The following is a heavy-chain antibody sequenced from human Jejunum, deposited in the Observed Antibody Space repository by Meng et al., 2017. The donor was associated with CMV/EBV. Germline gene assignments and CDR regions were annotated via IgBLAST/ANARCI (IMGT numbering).Heavy chain of an antibody. CDR1: GRSFSRYA. J-gene: IGHJ4*02. CDR2: TIPVLALA. V-gene: IGHV1-69*10. Sequence: SGRSFSRYAISWVRQAPGQGPEWMGGTIPVLALAPHAQEFQDRVTITVDKSTGTVYMELSSLRSEDTAVYYCATPGPYSSGWSYFGYWGQGSLVTVSS. CDR3: ATPGPYSSGWSYFGY. D-gene: IGHD6-19*01.